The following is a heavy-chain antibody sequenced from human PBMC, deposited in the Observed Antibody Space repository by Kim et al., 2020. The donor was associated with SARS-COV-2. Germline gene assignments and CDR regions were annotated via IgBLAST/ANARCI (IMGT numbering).Heavy chain of an antibody. CDR1: GFTFSSYS. CDR3: ARVGEITFGGVIVDDFDY. D-gene: IGHD3-16*02. CDR2: ISSSSSTI. J-gene: IGHJ4*02. V-gene: IGHV3-48*02. Sequence: GGSLRLSCAASGFTFSSYSMNWVRQAPGKGLEWVSYISSSSSTIYYADSVKGRFTISRDNAKNSLYLQMNSLRDEDTAVYYCARVGEITFGGVIVDDFDYWGQGTLVTVSS.